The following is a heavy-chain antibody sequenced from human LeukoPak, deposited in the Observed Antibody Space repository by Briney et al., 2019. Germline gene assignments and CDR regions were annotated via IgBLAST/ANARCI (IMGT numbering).Heavy chain of an antibody. V-gene: IGHV1-2*02. CDR1: GYTFTDYY. D-gene: IGHD3-10*01. J-gene: IGHJ5*02. CDR3: ARPTLQTLGA. CDR2: INPNSGDT. Sequence: ASVTVSCTASGYTFTDYYMHWVRQAPGQGLEWMGWINPNSGDTYHGRVTMTRDTSISTAYMELSRLRSDDTAFYYCARPTLQTLGAWGQGTLVTVSS.